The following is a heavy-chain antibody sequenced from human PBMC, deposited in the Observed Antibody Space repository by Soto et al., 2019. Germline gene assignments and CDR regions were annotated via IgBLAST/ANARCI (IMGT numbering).Heavy chain of an antibody. CDR2: IYPGDSDT. CDR1: GYSFTSYW. J-gene: IGHJ5*02. CDR3: ARRTPPYDSKGNWFDP. D-gene: IGHD3-22*01. V-gene: IGHV5-51*01. Sequence: PGESLKISCKGSGYSFTSYWIGWVRQMPGKGLEWMGIIYPGDSDTRYSPSFQGQVTISADKSISTAYLQWSSLKASDTAMYYCARRTPPYDSKGNWFDPWGQGTLVTVSS.